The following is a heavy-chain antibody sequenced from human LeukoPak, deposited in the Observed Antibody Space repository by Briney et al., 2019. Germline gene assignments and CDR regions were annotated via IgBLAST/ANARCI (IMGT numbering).Heavy chain of an antibody. V-gene: IGHV3-21*01. D-gene: IGHD3-22*01. CDR2: ISSSSSYI. CDR3: ARDETYYYDTSGYYAGY. CDR1: GFTFSSYS. J-gene: IGHJ4*02. Sequence: GGSLRLSCAASGFTFSSYSMNWVRQAPGKGLEWVSSISSSSSYIYYADSVKGRFTISRDNAKNSLYLQMNSLRAEDTAVYYCARDETYYYDTSGYYAGYWGQGTLVTVSS.